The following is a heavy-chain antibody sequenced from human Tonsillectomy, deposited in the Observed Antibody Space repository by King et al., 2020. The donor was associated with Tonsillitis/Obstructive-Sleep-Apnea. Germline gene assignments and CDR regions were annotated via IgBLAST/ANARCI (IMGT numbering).Heavy chain of an antibody. CDR1: GGSISSYY. CDR2: IYYSGST. D-gene: IGHD2-15*01. Sequence: VQLQESGPGLVKPSETLSLTCTVSGGSISSYYWSWIRQPPGKGLEWIGYIYYSGSTNYNPSLKSRVTISVDTSKNQFSLKLSSVTAADTAVYYCARGGDSSGGSCLAYYFDYWGQGTLVTVSS. J-gene: IGHJ4*02. V-gene: IGHV4-59*01. CDR3: ARGGDSSGGSCLAYYFDY.